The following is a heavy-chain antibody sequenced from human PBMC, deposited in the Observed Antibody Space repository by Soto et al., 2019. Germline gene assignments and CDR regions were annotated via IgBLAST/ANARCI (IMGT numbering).Heavy chain of an antibody. CDR3: ARLRFRDDSGYNPVDY. J-gene: IGHJ4*02. CDR2: INADGTNT. Sequence: EVQLVESGGGLVQPGGSLRLSCAASGFTFSTHWMQWVRQAQGKGLMWVSYINADGTNTKYADSVKGRFTISRDNAKNTLSLQMNSLRVDDTAVYYCARLRFRDDSGYNPVDYWGQGTLVTVSS. D-gene: IGHD5-12*01. V-gene: IGHV3-74*01. CDR1: GFTFSTHW.